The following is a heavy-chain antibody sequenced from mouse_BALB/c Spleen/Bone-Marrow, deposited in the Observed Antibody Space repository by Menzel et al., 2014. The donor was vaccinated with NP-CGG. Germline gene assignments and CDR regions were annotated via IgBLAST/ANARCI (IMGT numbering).Heavy chain of an antibody. J-gene: IGHJ4*01. CDR1: GFTFSDYY. CDR3: ARQLAYAMDY. V-gene: IGHV5-12*02. D-gene: IGHD4-1*01. Sequence: EVKLVESGGGLVQPGGSLKLSCATSGFTFSDYYMYWVRQTPEKRLEWVAYITKGGGSTYYPDIVKGRFNISRDNAKNTLYLQMSRLKSEDTAMYYCARQLAYAMDYWGQGTSVTVSS. CDR2: ITKGGGST.